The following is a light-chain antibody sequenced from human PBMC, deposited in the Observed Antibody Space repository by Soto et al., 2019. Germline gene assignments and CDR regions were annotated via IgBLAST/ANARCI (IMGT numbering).Light chain of an antibody. Sequence: QSVLIQPASVSGSPGQSLTISCTGTSRDVGGPNYVSWYQHHPHRVPKLLFYEVSYRPSGVSSRFSGSKLGNTASLTISGLQAEDAADYYCSSYISSNTLEVFGVGTKVTVL. CDR3: SSYISSNTLEV. CDR2: EVS. V-gene: IGLV2-14*01. CDR1: SRDVGGPNY. J-gene: IGLJ1*01.